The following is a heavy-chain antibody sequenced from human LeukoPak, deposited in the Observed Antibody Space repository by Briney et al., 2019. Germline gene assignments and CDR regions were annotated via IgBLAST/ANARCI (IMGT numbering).Heavy chain of an antibody. V-gene: IGHV4-34*01. Sequence: SESLSLTCAVYGGSFSGYYWSWIRQPPGKGLEWIGEINHSGSTNYNPSLKSRVTISVDTSKNQFSLKLRSVTAADTAVYYCARGDGITGTQGRLDYWGQGTLVTVSS. CDR3: ARGDGITGTQGRLDY. CDR2: INHSGST. CDR1: GGSFSGYY. D-gene: IGHD1-20*01. J-gene: IGHJ4*02.